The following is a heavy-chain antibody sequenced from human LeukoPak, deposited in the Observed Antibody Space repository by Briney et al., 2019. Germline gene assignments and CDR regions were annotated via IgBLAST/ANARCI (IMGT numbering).Heavy chain of an antibody. CDR2: MNPNSGNT. V-gene: IGHV1-8*03. J-gene: IGHJ5*02. CDR1: GYTFTSYD. D-gene: IGHD1-26*01. CDR3: ARPRGGSYHNWFDP. Sequence: ASVKVSCKASGYTFTSYDINWVRQATGQGLEWMGWMNPNSGNTGYAQKFQGTVTITRNTSISTAYMELSSLRSEDTAVYYCARPRGGSYHNWFDPWGQGTLVTVSS.